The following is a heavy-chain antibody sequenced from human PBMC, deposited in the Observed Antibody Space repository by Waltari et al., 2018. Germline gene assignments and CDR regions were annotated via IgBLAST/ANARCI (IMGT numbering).Heavy chain of an antibody. V-gene: IGHV1-69*16. Sequence: QVHLVQSGAAVMKPGSSVTVSCKASGGSFSFNTHSISWVRQAPGQGLDWGGGSISILVGIDYAPNFQGRVSITTDASTDTIYRELSSLRHEDTAVYYCATGIYDFAWGCSWDVWGEGTTVTVSS. CDR2: SISILVGI. J-gene: IGHJ6*04. CDR3: ATGIYDFAWGCSWDV. D-gene: IGHD3-3*01. CDR1: GGSFSFNTHS.